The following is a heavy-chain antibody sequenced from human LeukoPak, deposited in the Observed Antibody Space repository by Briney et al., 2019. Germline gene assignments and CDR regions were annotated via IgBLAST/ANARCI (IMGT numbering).Heavy chain of an antibody. CDR3: AKGLSEWEPLADY. CDR2: ISGSGGST. CDR1: GFSFSSYW. D-gene: IGHD1-26*01. Sequence: GGSLRLSCAASGFSFSSYWMHWDRQAPGKGLEWVSAISGSGGSTYYADSVKGRFTISRDNSKNTLYLQMNSLRAEDTAVYYCAKGLSEWEPLADYWGQGTLVTVSS. J-gene: IGHJ4*02. V-gene: IGHV3-23*01.